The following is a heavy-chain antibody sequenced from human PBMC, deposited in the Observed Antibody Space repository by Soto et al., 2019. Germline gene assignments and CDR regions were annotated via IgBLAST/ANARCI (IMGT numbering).Heavy chain of an antibody. CDR2: IYYSGST. J-gene: IGHJ4*02. CDR3: ARDSRGVRASDY. CDR1: GGSISSGGYY. V-gene: IGHV4-31*03. Sequence: SETLSLTCTVSGGSISSGGYYWSWIRQHPGKGLEWIGYIYYSGSTYYNPSLKSRVTISVDTSKNQFSLKLSSVTAADTAVYYCARDSRGVRASDYWGQGTLITVSS. D-gene: IGHD3-10*01.